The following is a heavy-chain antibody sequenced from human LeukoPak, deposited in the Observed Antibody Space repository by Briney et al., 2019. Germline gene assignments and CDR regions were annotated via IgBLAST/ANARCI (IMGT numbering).Heavy chain of an antibody. J-gene: IGHJ4*02. CDR3: ARDVSNENSWWCDY. D-gene: IGHD2-8*02. CDR2: INPTGDSA. CDR1: GYTFTGNW. V-gene: IGHV1-46*01. Sequence: APVKVSCKASGYTFTGNWMHWVRQAPGQGLEWMGVINPTGDSAAYAQKFRGRLTMTRDTSTNTDYMELSSLRSDDTAVYYCARDVSNENSWWCDYWGQGTLVIVSS.